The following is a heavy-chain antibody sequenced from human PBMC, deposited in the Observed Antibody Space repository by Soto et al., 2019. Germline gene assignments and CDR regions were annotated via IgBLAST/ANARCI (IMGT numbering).Heavy chain of an antibody. CDR2: ISGSGGST. V-gene: IGHV3-23*01. CDR1: GFTFSSYA. CDR3: AKGIGYYYDSSGYGAFDY. J-gene: IGHJ4*02. D-gene: IGHD3-22*01. Sequence: ESGGGLVQPGGSLRLSCAASGFTFSSYAMSWVRQAPGKGLEWVSAISGSGGSTYYADSVKGRFTISRDNSKNTLYLQMNSLRAEDTAVYYCAKGIGYYYDSSGYGAFDYWGQGTLVTVSS.